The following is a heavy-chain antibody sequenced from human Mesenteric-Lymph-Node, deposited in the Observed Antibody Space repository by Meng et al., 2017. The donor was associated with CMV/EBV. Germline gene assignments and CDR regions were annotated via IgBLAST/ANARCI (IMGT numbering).Heavy chain of an antibody. J-gene: IGHJ4*02. CDR2: INHSGST. V-gene: IGHV4-34*01. D-gene: IGHD3-22*01. CDR3: ATQLSYYYDSSGYVDY. Sequence: YGGSVSGYYWSWIRQPPGKGLEWIGEINHSGSTNYNPSLKSRVTISVDTSKNQFSLKLSSVTAADTAVYYCATQLSYYYDSSGYVDYWGQGTLVTVSS. CDR1: GGSVSGYY.